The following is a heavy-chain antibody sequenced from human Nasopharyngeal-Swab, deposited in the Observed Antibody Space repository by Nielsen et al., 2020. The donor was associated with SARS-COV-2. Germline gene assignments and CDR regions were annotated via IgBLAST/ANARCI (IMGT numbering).Heavy chain of an antibody. CDR2: INHSGST. V-gene: IGHV4-34*01. CDR3: ARGRRITTPYGMDV. D-gene: IGHD3-16*01. J-gene: IGHJ6*02. CDR1: GGSFSGYY. Sequence: ETLSLTCAVYGGSFSGYYWSWIRQPPGKGLEWIGEINHSGSTNYNPSLKSRVTISVDTSKNQFSLKLSSVTAADTAVYYCARGRRITTPYGMDVWGQGTTVTVSS.